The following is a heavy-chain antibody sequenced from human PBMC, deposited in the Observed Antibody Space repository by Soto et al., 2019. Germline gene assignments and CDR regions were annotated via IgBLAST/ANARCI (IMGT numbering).Heavy chain of an antibody. D-gene: IGHD2-8*01. CDR3: ARHYCTTSICQPRFDP. J-gene: IGHJ5*02. CDR1: GGSISSYY. V-gene: IGHV4-59*08. CDR2: IYYSGST. Sequence: SETLSLTCIVSGGSISSYYWSWIRQPPGKGLEWIGYIYYSGSTNYNPSLKSRVTISVDTSKNQFSLKLSSVTAADTAVYYCARHYCTTSICQPRFDPWGQGTLVTVSS.